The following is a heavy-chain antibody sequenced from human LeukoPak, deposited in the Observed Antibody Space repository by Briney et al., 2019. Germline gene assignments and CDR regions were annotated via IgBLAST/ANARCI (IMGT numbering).Heavy chain of an antibody. J-gene: IGHJ4*02. V-gene: IGHV3-15*05. CDR3: TVGLGNTDTVY. Sequence: GGSLRLSCAASGFTFSKACMSWVRQAPGKGLEWVARIKTKAQGGTRDYAAPVKCTFAISRDDSEERLYLQMNSLKSEDTAVYYCTVGLGNTDTVYWGQGTLVTVSS. CDR1: GFTFSKAC. CDR2: IKTKAQGGTR.